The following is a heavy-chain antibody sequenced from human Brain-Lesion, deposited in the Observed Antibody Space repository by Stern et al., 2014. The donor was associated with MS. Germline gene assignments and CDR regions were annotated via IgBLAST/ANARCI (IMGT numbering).Heavy chain of an antibody. V-gene: IGHV3-9*01. CDR2: ITWNSGTI. J-gene: IGHJ4*02. CDR3: AKDMMDYFGSGTFGSFDH. Sequence: EVQLVESGGGLVQPGRSLRLSCEASGFSFEDHGMHWVRQAPGKGLEWVSGITWNSGTIAYADSVKGRFTISRDDAKNSLYLHMNGLRAEDKALYYCAKDMMDYFGSGTFGSFDHWGQGTLVTVSS. CDR1: GFSFEDHG. D-gene: IGHD3-10*01.